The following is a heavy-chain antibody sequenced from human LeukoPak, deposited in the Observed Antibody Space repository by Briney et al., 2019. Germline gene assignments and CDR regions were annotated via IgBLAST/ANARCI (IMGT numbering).Heavy chain of an antibody. V-gene: IGHV5-51*01. CDR3: ARHGGDIVVVVAAMSGAFDI. D-gene: IGHD2-15*01. Sequence: GESLKISCKGSEYRIYNYWIGWVRQMPGKGLEWMGIIYPDDSDTRYSPSFQGQVTISADKSISTAYLQWSSLKASDTAMYYCARHGGDIVVVVAAMSGAFDIWGQGTMVTVSS. CDR2: IYPDDSDT. CDR1: EYRIYNYW. J-gene: IGHJ3*02.